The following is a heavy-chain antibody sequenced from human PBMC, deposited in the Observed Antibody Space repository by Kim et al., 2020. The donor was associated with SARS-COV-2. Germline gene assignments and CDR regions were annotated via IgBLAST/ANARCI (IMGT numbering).Heavy chain of an antibody. J-gene: IGHJ6*02. D-gene: IGHD2-2*01. CDR2: IIPIFGTA. Sequence: SVKVSCKASGGTFSSYAISWVRQAPGQGLEWMGGIIPIFGTANYAQKFQGRVTITADESTSTAYMELSSLRSEDTAVYYCARDNPYCSSTSCYAESHYYYGMDVWGQGTTVTVSS. CDR3: ARDNPYCSSTSCYAESHYYYGMDV. CDR1: GGTFSSYA. V-gene: IGHV1-69*13.